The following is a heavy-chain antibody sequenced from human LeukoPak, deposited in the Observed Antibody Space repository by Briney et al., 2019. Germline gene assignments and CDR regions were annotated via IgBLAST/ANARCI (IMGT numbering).Heavy chain of an antibody. J-gene: IGHJ1*01. CDR1: GFTFSSYA. V-gene: IGHV3-23*01. CDR2: ISGSGGST. CDR3: AKDSSHGRAYFQH. D-gene: IGHD6-13*01. Sequence: GGSLRLSCAASGFTFSSYAMSWARQAPGRGLEWVSAISGSGGSTYYVDSVKGRFTISRDNSKNTLYLQMNSLRAEDTAVYYCAKDSSHGRAYFQHWGQGTLVTVSS.